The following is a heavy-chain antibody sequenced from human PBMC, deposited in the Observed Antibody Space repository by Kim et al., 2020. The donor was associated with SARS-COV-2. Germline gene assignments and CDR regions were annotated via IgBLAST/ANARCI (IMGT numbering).Heavy chain of an antibody. V-gene: IGHV4-59*01. CDR2: IYYSGST. J-gene: IGHJ4*02. Sequence: SETLSLTCTVSGGSISSYYWSWIRQPPGKGLEWIGYIYYSGSTNYNPSLKSRVPISIDTSKNQFSLKLSSVTGADTAVYYCAGASSLYSSGYYALDYWGQRTLVTVSS. D-gene: IGHD3-22*01. CDR1: GGSISSYY. CDR3: AGASSLYSSGYYALDY.